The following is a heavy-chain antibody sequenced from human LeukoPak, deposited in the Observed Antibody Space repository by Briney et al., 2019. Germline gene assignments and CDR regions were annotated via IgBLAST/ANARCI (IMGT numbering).Heavy chain of an antibody. CDR3: ARQLRYSFDAFDI. J-gene: IGHJ3*02. Sequence: GESLKISCKGSGYSFANYWIGWVRQMPGKGLEWMGIFYPGDFDTRYSPSFQGQVTISADPSISTAYLQWSSLKASDTAIYYCARQLRYSFDAFDIWGQGTMVTVSS. V-gene: IGHV5-51*01. CDR2: FYPGDFDT. D-gene: IGHD3-9*01. CDR1: GYSFANYW.